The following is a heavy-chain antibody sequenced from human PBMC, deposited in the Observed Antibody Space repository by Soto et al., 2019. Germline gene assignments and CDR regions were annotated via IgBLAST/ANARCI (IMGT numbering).Heavy chain of an antibody. CDR3: ARGFTLFRGIIKNYFDY. J-gene: IGHJ4*02. Sequence: QVQVVESGGGLVKPGGSLRLSCAASGFTFSDYYMSWIRQAPGKGLEWVSYISSSGTYTNYADSVKGRFTISRDNAKNSLYLPMNSLRAEDTAVYYCARGFTLFRGIIKNYFDYWGQGTLVTVSS. V-gene: IGHV3-11*06. CDR1: GFTFSDYY. CDR2: ISSSGTYT. D-gene: IGHD3-10*01.